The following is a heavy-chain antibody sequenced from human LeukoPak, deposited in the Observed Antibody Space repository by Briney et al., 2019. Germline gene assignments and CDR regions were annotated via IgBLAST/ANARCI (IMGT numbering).Heavy chain of an antibody. Sequence: ASVKVSCKGSGYTFSSKYLHWVRQAPGHGLEWMGIINPNNNAATYAQKFKGRVTMTADISTNTVYMEVSSLRSEDTAVYFCAREHSDSALDYWSQGNLVTVSS. D-gene: IGHD6-13*01. J-gene: IGHJ4*02. CDR1: GYTFSSKY. CDR2: INPNNNAA. V-gene: IGHV1-46*01. CDR3: AREHSDSALDY.